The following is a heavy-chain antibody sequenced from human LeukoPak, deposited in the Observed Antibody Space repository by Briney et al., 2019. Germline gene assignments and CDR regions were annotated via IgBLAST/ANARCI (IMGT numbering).Heavy chain of an antibody. D-gene: IGHD3-22*01. J-gene: IGHJ4*02. CDR2: FDPEDGET. CDR3: ATSRHYYDSSGYKYYYFDY. CDR1: GYTLTELS. Sequence: ASVKVSCKVSGYTLTELSIHWVRQAPGKGLEWMGGFDPEDGETIYAQKFQGRVTMTEDTSTDTAYMELSSLRSEDTAVYYCATSRHYYDSSGYKYYYFDYWGQGTLVTVSS. V-gene: IGHV1-24*01.